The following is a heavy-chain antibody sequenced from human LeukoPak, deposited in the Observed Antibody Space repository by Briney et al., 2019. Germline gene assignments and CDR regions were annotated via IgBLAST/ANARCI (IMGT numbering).Heavy chain of an antibody. CDR1: GFTFSSYG. V-gene: IGHV3-33*06. J-gene: IGHJ3*02. CDR2: IWYDGSNK. CDR3: AKDLRWELSGLNAFDI. D-gene: IGHD1-26*01. Sequence: PGGSLRLSCAASGFTFSSYGMHWVRQAPGKGLEWVAVIWYDGSNKYYADSVKGRFTISRDNSKNTLYLQMNSLRAEDTAVYYCAKDLRWELSGLNAFDIWGQRTMVTVSS.